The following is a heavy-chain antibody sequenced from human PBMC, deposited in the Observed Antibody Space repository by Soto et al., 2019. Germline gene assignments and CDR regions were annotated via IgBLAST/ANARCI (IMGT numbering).Heavy chain of an antibody. V-gene: IGHV3-23*01. CDR1: AFTFSTYA. CDR3: GKEKDYDFVWGSDPYTSDY. Sequence: GGSLRLSCAASAFTFSTYAMSLVRQSPGKGREWVSAMSGSGGTFYADYVKGRFTISRDNSKNTVYLQMNRLRVEDTAVYYCGKEKDYDFVWGSDPYTSDYWGKGT. CDR2: MSGSGGT. D-gene: IGHD3-16*01. J-gene: IGHJ4*02.